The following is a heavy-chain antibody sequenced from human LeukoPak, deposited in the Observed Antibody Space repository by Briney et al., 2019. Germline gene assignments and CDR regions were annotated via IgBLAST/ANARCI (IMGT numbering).Heavy chain of an antibody. V-gene: IGHV4-59*01. Sequence: SQTLSLTCTVSGGSISSYYWSWIRQPPGKGLEWIGYIYNSGSTNYNPSLKSRVTISVDTSKHQFSLKLTSVTAADTAVYYCARDSSLYCSGGSCYQYFQHWGQGTVVTVSS. CDR1: GGSISSYY. J-gene: IGHJ1*01. D-gene: IGHD2-15*01. CDR3: ARDSSLYCSGGSCYQYFQH. CDR2: IYNSGST.